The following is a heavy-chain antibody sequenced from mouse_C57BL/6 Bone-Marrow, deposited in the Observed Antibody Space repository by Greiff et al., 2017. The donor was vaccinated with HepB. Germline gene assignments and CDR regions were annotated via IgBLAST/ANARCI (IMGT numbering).Heavy chain of an antibody. V-gene: IGHV1-5*01. CDR3: STTVVERYFDV. CDR1: GYTFTSYW. Sequence: VQLQQSGTVLARPGASVKMSCKTSGYTFTSYWMHWVKQRPGQGLEWIGAIYPGNSDTSYNQKFKGKAKLTAVTSASTAYMELSSLTNEDSAVYYCSTTVVERYFDVWGTGTTVTVSS. CDR2: IYPGNSDT. D-gene: IGHD1-1*01. J-gene: IGHJ1*03.